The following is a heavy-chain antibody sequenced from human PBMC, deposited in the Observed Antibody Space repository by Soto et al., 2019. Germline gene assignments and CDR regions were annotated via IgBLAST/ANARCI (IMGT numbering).Heavy chain of an antibody. CDR1: GGSISSGGYY. J-gene: IGHJ4*02. CDR3: ARDHGAREQQLVGFDY. CDR2: IYYSGST. Sequence: KPSETLSLTCTVSGGSISSGGYYWSWIRQHPGKGLEWIGYIYYSGSTNYNPSLKSRVTISVDTSKNQFSLKLSSVTAADTAVYYCARDHGAREQQLVGFDYWGQGTLVTVS. D-gene: IGHD6-13*01. V-gene: IGHV4-61*08.